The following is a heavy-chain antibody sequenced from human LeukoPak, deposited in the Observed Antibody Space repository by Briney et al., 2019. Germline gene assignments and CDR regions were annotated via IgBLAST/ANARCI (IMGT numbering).Heavy chain of an antibody. Sequence: PSETLSLTCTVSGYSISSGYYWGWIRQPPGKGLEWIGSIYHSGTTYCDPSLKSRVTISVDTSKNQFSLKLSSVTAADTAVYFCARDPGIWGGFDIWGQGTMVTVSS. CDR3: ARDPGIWGGFDI. V-gene: IGHV4-38-2*02. J-gene: IGHJ3*02. D-gene: IGHD2-15*01. CDR2: IYHSGTT. CDR1: GYSISSGYY.